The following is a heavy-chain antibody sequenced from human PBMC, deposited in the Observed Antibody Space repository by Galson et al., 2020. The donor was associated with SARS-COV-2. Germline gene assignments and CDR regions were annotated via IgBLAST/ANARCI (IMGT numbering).Heavy chain of an antibody. V-gene: IGHV3-21*01. CDR1: GFTFSTYP. Sequence: GGSLRLSCAASGFTFSTYPMNWVRQAPGQGLEWVSSITGSSDAVHYADSVKGRFTIYRDNAKNTLYLEMNSLRAEDTAVYYCAATGGLYLPSNWFDPWGQGTLVTVSS. CDR2: ITGSSDAV. D-gene: IGHD1-26*01. J-gene: IGHJ5*02. CDR3: AATGGLYLPSNWFDP.